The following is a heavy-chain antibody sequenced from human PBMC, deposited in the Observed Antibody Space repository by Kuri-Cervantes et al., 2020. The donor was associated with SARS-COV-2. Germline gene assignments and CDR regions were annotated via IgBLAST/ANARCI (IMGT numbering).Heavy chain of an antibody. CDR2: IIPIFGTA. D-gene: IGHD3-22*01. Sequence: SVKVSCKASGGTFSSYAISWVRQAPGQGLEWMGGIIPIFGTANYAQKFQGRVTITADESTSTAYMELSSLRSEDTAVYYCARDTYDSSGYHIPTRNWYFGLWGRGTLVTVS. CDR3: ARDTYDSSGYHIPTRNWYFGL. CDR1: GGTFSSYA. J-gene: IGHJ2*01. V-gene: IGHV1-69*13.